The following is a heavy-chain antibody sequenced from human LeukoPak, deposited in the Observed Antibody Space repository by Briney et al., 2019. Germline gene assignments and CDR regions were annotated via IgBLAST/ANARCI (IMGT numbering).Heavy chain of an antibody. Sequence: ASVKVSCKASGYTFIIYSICWVRQAPGQGLEWMGWISAYNGNTNYAQKLQGRVTMTTDTSTSTAYMELRSLTSDDTAVYYCTRGEGYLDYWGQGTLVTVSS. J-gene: IGHJ4*02. CDR1: GYTFIIYS. CDR2: ISAYNGNT. CDR3: TRGEGYLDY. D-gene: IGHD2-15*01. V-gene: IGHV1-18*01.